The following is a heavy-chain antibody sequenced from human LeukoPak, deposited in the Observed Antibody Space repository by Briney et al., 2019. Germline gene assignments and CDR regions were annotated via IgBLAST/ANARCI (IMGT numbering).Heavy chain of an antibody. V-gene: IGHV3-30-3*01. CDR1: GFTFSSYS. J-gene: IGHJ4*02. D-gene: IGHD6-13*01. CDR3: ARVLAAAGQYYFDY. CDR2: ISYDGSNN. Sequence: RGRSLRLSCAASGFTFSSYSMHWVRQAPGKGLEWVAVISYDGSNNYYADSVKGRFTISRDNSKNTLYLQMNSLRAEDTAVYYCARVLAAAGQYYFDYWGQGTLGTVSS.